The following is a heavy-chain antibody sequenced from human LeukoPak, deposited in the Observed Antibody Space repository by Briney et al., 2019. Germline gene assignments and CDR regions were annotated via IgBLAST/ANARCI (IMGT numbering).Heavy chain of an antibody. CDR2: IHYRGST. D-gene: IGHD6-19*01. Sequence: SETLSLTCTVSGGPIGNYYWSWIRQPPGKGLEWIGCIHYRGSTYYNPSLKSRVTISVDTSKNQFSLKLSSVTAADTAVYYCAGRSDSSVLYGGQGTLVPVS. CDR1: GGPIGNYY. CDR3: AGRSDSSVLY. J-gene: IGHJ4*02. V-gene: IGHV4-59*08.